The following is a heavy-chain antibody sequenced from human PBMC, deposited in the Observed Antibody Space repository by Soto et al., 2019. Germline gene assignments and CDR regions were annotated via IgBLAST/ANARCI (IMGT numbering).Heavy chain of an antibody. J-gene: IGHJ5*02. CDR2: INAGNGNT. CDR1: GYTFTSYA. D-gene: IGHD5-12*01. Sequence: QVQLVQSGAEVKKPGASVKVSCKASGYTFTSYAMHWVRQAPGQRLEWMGWINAGNGNTKYSQKFQGRVTITRDTFASTAYMELSSLRSEDTAVYYCARGEYSGYDNWFDPWGQGTLVTVSS. CDR3: ARGEYSGYDNWFDP. V-gene: IGHV1-3*01.